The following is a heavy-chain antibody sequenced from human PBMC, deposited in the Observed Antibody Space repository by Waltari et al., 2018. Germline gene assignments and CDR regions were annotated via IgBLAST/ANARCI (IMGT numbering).Heavy chain of an antibody. V-gene: IGHV4-34*01. CDR3: ARVRAAAAVKRIFDY. J-gene: IGHJ4*02. D-gene: IGHD6-13*01. CDR2: INHSGST. Sequence: QVQLQQWGAGLLKPSETLSLTCAVYGGSFSGYYWSWIRQPPGKGLEWIGEINHSGSTNVNPAPKRRVTISVDTSKNQFSLKLSSVTAADTAVYYCARVRAAAAVKRIFDYWGQGTLVTVAS. CDR1: GGSFSGYY.